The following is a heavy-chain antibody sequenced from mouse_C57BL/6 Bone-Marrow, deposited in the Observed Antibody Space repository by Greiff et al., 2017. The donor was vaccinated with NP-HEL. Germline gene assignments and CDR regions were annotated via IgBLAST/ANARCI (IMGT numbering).Heavy chain of an antibody. Sequence: VQLQQSGAELVRPGASVTLSCKASGYTFTDYELHWVKQTPVHGLEWIGAIGPETGGTAYNQKFKGKAILTADKSSSTAYMERRSLTSEDSAVYYCTPIYYYGNPDCFDYWGQGTTLTVSS. CDR2: IGPETGGT. J-gene: IGHJ2*01. D-gene: IGHD1-1*01. CDR3: TPIYYYGNPDCFDY. CDR1: GYTFTDYE. V-gene: IGHV1-15*01.